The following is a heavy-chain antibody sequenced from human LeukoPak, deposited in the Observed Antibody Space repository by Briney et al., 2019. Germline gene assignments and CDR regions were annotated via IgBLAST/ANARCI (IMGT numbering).Heavy chain of an antibody. J-gene: IGHJ6*02. CDR3: AREGGGYEGNYYYYYGMDV. Sequence: GRSLRLSCAASGFTFSSYGMHWVRQAPGKGLEWVAVISYDGSNKYYVGSVKGRFTISRDNSKNTLYLQMNSLRAEDTAVYYCAREGGGYEGNYYYYYGMDVWGQGTTVTVSS. V-gene: IGHV3-30*03. CDR1: GFTFSSYG. CDR2: ISYDGSNK. D-gene: IGHD5-12*01.